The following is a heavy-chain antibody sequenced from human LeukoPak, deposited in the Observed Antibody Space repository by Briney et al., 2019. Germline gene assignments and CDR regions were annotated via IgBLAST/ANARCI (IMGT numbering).Heavy chain of an antibody. CDR3: ARVTHYYASGSLVVYYFDY. J-gene: IGHJ4*02. CDR2: IKSDGSST. CDR1: GFTFSNYW. D-gene: IGHD3-10*01. Sequence: PGGSLRLSCAASGFTFSNYWMHWVRQAPGKGLGWVSRIKSDGSSTTYADSVKGRFTISRDNAKNTLYLQMKSLRAEDTAVYYCARVTHYYASGSLVVYYFDYWGQGTLVTVSS. V-gene: IGHV3-74*01.